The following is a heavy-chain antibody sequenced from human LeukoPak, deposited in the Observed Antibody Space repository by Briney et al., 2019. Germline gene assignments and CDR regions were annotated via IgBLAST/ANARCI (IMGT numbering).Heavy chain of an antibody. CDR2: INPNSGGS. CDR1: GYTFTGYY. D-gene: IGHD6-19*01. CDR3: AREASSGWLLNAFDI. Sequence: ASVKVSCKASGYTFTGYYMHWVRQAPGQGPEWMGWINPNSGGSNYAQKFQGRVTMTRDTSISTAYMELSRLRSDDTAVYHCAREASSGWLLNAFDIWGQGTMVTVSS. V-gene: IGHV1-2*02. J-gene: IGHJ3*02.